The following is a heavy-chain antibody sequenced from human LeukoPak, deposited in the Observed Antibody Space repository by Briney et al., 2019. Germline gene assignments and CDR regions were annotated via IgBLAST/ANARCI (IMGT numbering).Heavy chain of an antibody. CDR3: ASLAVAACTGADY. Sequence: PSETLSLTCTVSGGSISSYYWSWIRQPPGKGLEWIGYIYYSGSTNYNPSLKSRVTISVDTSKNQFSLKLSSVTAADTAVYYCASLAVAACTGADYWGQGTLVTVSS. D-gene: IGHD6-19*01. J-gene: IGHJ4*02. V-gene: IGHV4-59*01. CDR1: GGSISSYY. CDR2: IYYSGST.